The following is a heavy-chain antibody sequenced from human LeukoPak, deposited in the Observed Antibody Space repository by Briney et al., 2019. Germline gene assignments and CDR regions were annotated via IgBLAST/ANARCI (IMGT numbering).Heavy chain of an antibody. J-gene: IGHJ3*02. CDR3: ARVCYDGSGFDAFDI. CDR1: GGSLSGYY. Sequence: PSETLSLTCAVYGGSLSGYYWSWIRQPPGKGLEWIGEINHSGSTNYNPSLKSRVTISVDTSKNQFSLKLSSVTAADTAVYYCARVCYDGSGFDAFDIWGQGTMVTVSS. CDR2: INHSGST. D-gene: IGHD3-22*01. V-gene: IGHV4-34*01.